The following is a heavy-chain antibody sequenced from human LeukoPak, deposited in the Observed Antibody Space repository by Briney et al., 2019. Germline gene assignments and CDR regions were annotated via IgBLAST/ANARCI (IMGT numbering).Heavy chain of an antibody. CDR3: AREGVIAAAGAIDY. D-gene: IGHD6-13*01. V-gene: IGHV3-30*03. CDR2: ISYDGSNK. CDR1: GFTFSSYG. J-gene: IGHJ4*02. Sequence: GGSLRLSCAASGFTFSSYGMHWVRQAPGKGLEWVAVISYDGSNKYYADSVKGRFTISRDNSKNTLYLQMNSLRAEDTAVYYCAREGVIAAAGAIDYWGQGTLVTVSS.